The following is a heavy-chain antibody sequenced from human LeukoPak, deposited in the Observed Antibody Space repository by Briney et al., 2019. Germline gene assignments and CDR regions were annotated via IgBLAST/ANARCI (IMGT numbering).Heavy chain of an antibody. Sequence: ASVKVSCKASGGTFSSYAISWVRQAPGQGLEWMGGIIPIFGTANYAQKFQGRVTITADESTSTAYMELSSLRSEDTAVYYCAREDDFWSGYEYNWFDPWGQGTLVTVSS. J-gene: IGHJ5*02. V-gene: IGHV1-69*13. CDR2: IIPIFGTA. D-gene: IGHD3-3*01. CDR3: AREDDFWSGYEYNWFDP. CDR1: GGTFSSYA.